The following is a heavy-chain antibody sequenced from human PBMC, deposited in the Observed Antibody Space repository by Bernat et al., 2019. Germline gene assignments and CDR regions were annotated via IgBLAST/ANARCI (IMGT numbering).Heavy chain of an antibody. CDR1: GFTFGDYA. CDR2: IRSKAYGGTT. D-gene: IGHD3-10*01. J-gene: IGHJ6*02. Sequence: EVQLVESGGGLVQPGRSLRLSCTASGFTFGDYAMSWFRQAPGKGLEWVGFIRSKAYGGTTEYAASVKGRFTISRDDSKSIAYLQMNSLKTEDTAVYYCTIVVGLLWFGGLPDYYYGMDVWGQGTTVTVSS. CDR3: TIVVGLLWFGGLPDYYYGMDV. V-gene: IGHV3-49*03.